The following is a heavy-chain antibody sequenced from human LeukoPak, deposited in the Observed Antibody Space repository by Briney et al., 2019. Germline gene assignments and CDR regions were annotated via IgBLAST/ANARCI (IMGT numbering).Heavy chain of an antibody. V-gene: IGHV3-73*01. CDR3: TRYNVGFES. D-gene: IGHD1-1*01. CDR1: GFTFSGSA. J-gene: IGHJ4*02. Sequence: GGSLRLSCAASGFTFSGSAMHWVRQASGKGLEWVGRIRSKTHTYATAYAASMKGRFALSRDDSKNTAYLQMNSLKTEDTAVYYCTRYNVGFESWGQGTLVTVSS. CDR2: IRSKTHTYAT.